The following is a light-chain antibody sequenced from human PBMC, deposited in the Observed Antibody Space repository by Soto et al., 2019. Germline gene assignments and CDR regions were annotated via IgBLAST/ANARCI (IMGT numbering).Light chain of an antibody. Sequence: QSALTPPASVSGSPGQSITVSCTGTNTDVGGYNYVSWYQHRPGKAPRLMIYEVRNRLSGVSNRFSGSKSGNTASLTISGLQSEDEADYYCTSYTPTGALVFGSGTKVTVL. V-gene: IGLV2-14*01. CDR2: EVR. CDR1: NTDVGGYNY. CDR3: TSYTPTGALV. J-gene: IGLJ6*01.